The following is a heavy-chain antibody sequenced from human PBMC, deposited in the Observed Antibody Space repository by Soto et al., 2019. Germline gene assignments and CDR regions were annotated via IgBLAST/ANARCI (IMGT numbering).Heavy chain of an antibody. J-gene: IGHJ3*02. CDR3: ARDPASSGWYWGAFDI. CDR2: IIPILGIA. CDR1: GGTFSSYT. V-gene: IGHV1-69*04. Sequence: SVKVSCKASGGTFSSYTISWVRQAPGQGLEWMGRIIPILGIANYAQKFQGRVTITADKSTSTAYMELSSLRSEDTAVYYCARDPASSGWYWGAFDIWGQGTMVTVSS. D-gene: IGHD6-19*01.